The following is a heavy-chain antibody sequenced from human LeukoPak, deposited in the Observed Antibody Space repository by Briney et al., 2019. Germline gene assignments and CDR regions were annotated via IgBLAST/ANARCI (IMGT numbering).Heavy chain of an antibody. J-gene: IGHJ4*02. CDR2: TYYRSKWIN. CDR1: GDSVSSSSSA. CDR3: ARNLRPDFDY. V-gene: IGHV6-1*01. Sequence: SQTLSPTCAISGDSVSSSSSAWSWIRQSPSRGLEWLGRTYYRSKWINDHAESVKSRITINPDTSKNEFSLRLNSVTPEDTAVYYCARNLRPDFDYWGQGTLVTVSS.